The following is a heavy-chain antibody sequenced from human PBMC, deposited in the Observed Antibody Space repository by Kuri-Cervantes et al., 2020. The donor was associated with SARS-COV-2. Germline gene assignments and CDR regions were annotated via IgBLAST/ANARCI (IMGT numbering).Heavy chain of an antibody. CDR1: GFTFSSYW. D-gene: IGHD4-23*01. CDR2: INSDVSST. Sequence: GESLKISCAASGFTFSSYWMHWVRQAPGKGLVWVSRINSDVSSTSYADSVKGRFTISRDNAKNTLYLQMNSLRAEDTAVYYCARDPVTPGYYYYYGMDVWGQGTTVTVSS. V-gene: IGHV3-74*01. CDR3: ARDPVTPGYYYYYGMDV. J-gene: IGHJ6*02.